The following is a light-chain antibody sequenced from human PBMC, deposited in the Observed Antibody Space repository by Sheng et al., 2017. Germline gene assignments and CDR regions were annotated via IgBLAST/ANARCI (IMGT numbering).Light chain of an antibody. Sequence: TIITQSPATLSVSPGERATLSCRASQSVDNDLAWYQHKPGQAPRLLIYAASTRATAIPARFSGSGFGTEFTLTISSLQSEDFAVYYCQQRRGTFGGGTKVEIK. J-gene: IGKJ4*01. CDR1: QSVDND. CDR2: AAS. CDR3: QQRRGT. V-gene: IGKV3-15*01.